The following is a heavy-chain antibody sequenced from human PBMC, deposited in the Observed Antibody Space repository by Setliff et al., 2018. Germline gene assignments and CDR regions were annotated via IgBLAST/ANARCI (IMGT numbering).Heavy chain of an antibody. J-gene: IGHJ4*02. CDR1: GASVSGNSYY. V-gene: IGHV4-39*07. CDR3: ARAPRYFDPTGSYFDY. D-gene: IGHD3-9*01. CDR2: MYYGGGGST. Sequence: SETLSLTCTVSGASVSGNSYYWGWIRQHPGKGLEWIGSMYYGGGGSTYYNASLKSRVTISVDTSKNQFSLKLNSVTAADTAVYYCARAPRYFDPTGSYFDYWGQGTLVTVSS.